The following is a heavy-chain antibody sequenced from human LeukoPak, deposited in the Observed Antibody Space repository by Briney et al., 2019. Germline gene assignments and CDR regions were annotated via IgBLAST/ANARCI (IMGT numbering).Heavy chain of an antibody. CDR1: GGSVSSANYY. J-gene: IGHJ5*01. CDR3: ARAHSSGRIFDS. Sequence: SETLSLTCTVSGGSVSSANYYWSWIRQSPGKGLEWIGCFYYSGSTNYNPSLKSRVTISVDTSKSQFSLKLTPVTAADTAVYYRARAHSSGRIFDSWGQGTLVTVSS. D-gene: IGHD6-19*01. V-gene: IGHV4-61*01. CDR2: FYYSGST.